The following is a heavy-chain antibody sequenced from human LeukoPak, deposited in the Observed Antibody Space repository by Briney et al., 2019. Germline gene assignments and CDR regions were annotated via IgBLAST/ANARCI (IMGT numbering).Heavy chain of an antibody. CDR2: ITGSSGGT. Sequence: GGSLRLSCAASGFTFSSYVMNWVRQAPGKGLEWVSSITGSSGGTYYADSVKGRFTISRDNSKNTLYLQVNSLRAEDTAVYYCAKAHSSGWYEDYWGQGTLVTVSS. CDR1: GFTFSSYV. CDR3: AKAHSSGWYEDY. J-gene: IGHJ4*02. V-gene: IGHV3-23*01. D-gene: IGHD6-19*01.